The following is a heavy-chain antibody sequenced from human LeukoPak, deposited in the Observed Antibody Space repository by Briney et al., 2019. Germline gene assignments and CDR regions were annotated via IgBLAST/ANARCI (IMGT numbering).Heavy chain of an antibody. Sequence: SETLSLTCAVYGGSFNGYYWSWIRQPPGKGLEWIGEINHSGSTNYNPSLKSRVTISVDTSKNQFSLKLSSVTAADTAVYYCARGRSYYYDSSGYYPFDYWGQGTLVTVSS. J-gene: IGHJ4*02. D-gene: IGHD3-22*01. CDR2: INHSGST. CDR3: ARGRSYYYDSSGYYPFDY. V-gene: IGHV4-34*01. CDR1: GGSFNGYY.